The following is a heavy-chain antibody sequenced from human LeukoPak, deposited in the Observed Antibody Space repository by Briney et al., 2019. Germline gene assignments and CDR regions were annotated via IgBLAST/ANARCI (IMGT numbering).Heavy chain of an antibody. CDR2: IIPIFGTA. V-gene: IGHV1-69*05. CDR1: GGTFSSYA. Sequence: SVKVSCKASGGTFSSYAISWVRQAPGQGLEWVGRIIPIFGTANYAQKFQGRVTITTDESTSTAYMERSSLRSEDTAVYYCASPQNGYSYGYYWGQGTLVTVSS. CDR3: ASPQNGYSYGYY. D-gene: IGHD5-18*01. J-gene: IGHJ4*02.